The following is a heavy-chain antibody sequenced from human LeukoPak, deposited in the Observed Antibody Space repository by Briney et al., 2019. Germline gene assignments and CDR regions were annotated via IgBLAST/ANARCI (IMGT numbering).Heavy chain of an antibody. CDR3: ARDYKYAFDN. Sequence: GGSLRLSCAASGFTFEDYGMTWVRQAPGQGLEWVSGINCNGASTGYGHSVKGRFTISRDNAKNSLYLQMNSLRVEDTAVYYCARDYKYAFDNWGQGTLVTVSS. V-gene: IGHV3-20*04. CDR2: INCNGAST. D-gene: IGHD5-24*01. J-gene: IGHJ4*02. CDR1: GFTFEDYG.